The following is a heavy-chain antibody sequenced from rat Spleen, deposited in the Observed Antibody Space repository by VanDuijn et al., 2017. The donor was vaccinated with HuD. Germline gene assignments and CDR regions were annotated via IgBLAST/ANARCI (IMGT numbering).Heavy chain of an antibody. Sequence: EVQMVESGGGLVQPGRSLKLSCAASGFTFXXYGMAWVRQAPTKGLEWVATISYGDSYGHSXTYYRDSVKGRFXISRDTTKSTISLQMDSLRSEXTAXXXCAXXXYGXXDYXXXWGQGVXXTV. CDR1: GFTFXXYG. V-gene: IGHV5-29*01. CDR2: ISYGDSYGHSXT. J-gene: IGHJ2*01. CDR3: AXXXYGXXDYXXX. D-gene: IGHD1-11*01.